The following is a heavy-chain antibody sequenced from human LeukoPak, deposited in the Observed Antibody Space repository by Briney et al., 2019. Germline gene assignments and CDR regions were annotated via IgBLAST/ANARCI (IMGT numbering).Heavy chain of an antibody. J-gene: IGHJ5*02. CDR2: IYYTGIS. CDR3: ARAVAAAGNNWFDP. D-gene: IGHD6-13*01. V-gene: IGHV4-39*07. CDR1: GASITIGAESYH. Sequence: PSATLSLTCTVSGASITIGAESYHWGWIRQPPGKGLEWIGTIYYTGISYYNPSLESRVTSSLDTSKNQFSLKLNSVTAADTAVYYCARAVAAAGNNWFDPWGQGTLVTVSS.